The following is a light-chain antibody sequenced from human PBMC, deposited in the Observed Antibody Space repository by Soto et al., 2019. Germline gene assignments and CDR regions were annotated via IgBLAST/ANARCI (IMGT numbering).Light chain of an antibody. CDR2: AAS. Sequence: DIQLTQSPSFLSASVGDRVTITCRASQDISTYLAWYQQKPGKAPELLIYAASTLQSGVPSRFSGSGSGTEITLTISSLQPEDFATYFYQQLNSYPLTFGGGTKVDIK. CDR3: QQLNSYPLT. CDR1: QDISTY. J-gene: IGKJ4*01. V-gene: IGKV1-9*01.